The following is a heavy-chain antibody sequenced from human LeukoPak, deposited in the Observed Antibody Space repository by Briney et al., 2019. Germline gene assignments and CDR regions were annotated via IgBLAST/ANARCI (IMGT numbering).Heavy chain of an antibody. Sequence: PGGSLRLSCAVSGLTFSNNWIHWVRQAPGKGLVWVSRISTDGSSTSYADSVKGRFTISRDHSKNTLYLQMNSLRVEDTAVYYCAKDRRSGYGYFDYWGQGTLVTVSS. CDR3: AKDRRSGYGYFDY. CDR1: GLTFSNNW. J-gene: IGHJ4*02. CDR2: ISTDGSST. D-gene: IGHD5-12*01. V-gene: IGHV3-74*01.